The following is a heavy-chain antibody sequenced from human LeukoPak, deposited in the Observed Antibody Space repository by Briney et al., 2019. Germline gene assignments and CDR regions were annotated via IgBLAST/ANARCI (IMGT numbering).Heavy chain of an antibody. J-gene: IGHJ4*02. CDR2: ISGGGGST. V-gene: IGHV3-23*01. D-gene: IGHD2-21*01. Sequence: GGSLRLSCEVSGFTFSSHAMGWVRQAPGEGLEWVAVISGGGGSTSYADSLKGRFTISRDNAKSSLYLQMNSLRAEGTALYYCVRDNPRCCGVIPANIDDFWGQGTLVTVSS. CDR1: GFTFSSHA. CDR3: VRDNPRCCGVIPANIDDF.